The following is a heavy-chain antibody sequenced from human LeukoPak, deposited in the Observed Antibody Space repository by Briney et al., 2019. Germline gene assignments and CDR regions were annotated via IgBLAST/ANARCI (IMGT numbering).Heavy chain of an antibody. J-gene: IGHJ4*02. V-gene: IGHV3-15*01. CDR1: GFTFSNAW. D-gene: IGHD5-18*01. CDR3: TTDREYSYGYD. CDR2: IKSKTDGGTT. Sequence: GGSLRLSCAASGFTFSNAWMSWVRQAPGKVLEWVGRIKSKTDGGTTDYAAPVKGRFTISRDDSKNTLCLQMNSLKTEDTSVYYCTTDREYSYGYDWGQGTLVTVSS.